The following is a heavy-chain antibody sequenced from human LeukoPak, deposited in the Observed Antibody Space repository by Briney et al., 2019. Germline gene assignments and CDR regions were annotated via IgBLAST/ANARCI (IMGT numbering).Heavy chain of an antibody. CDR3: ARLPNYYYYYMDV. Sequence: PSETLSLTCTVSNYSISTDYYWGWIRQPPGKGLEWIGTMYHSGSTYYNPSLKSRVTISVDTSKNQFSLKLSSVTAADTAVYYCARLPNYYYYYMDVWGKGTTVTISS. J-gene: IGHJ6*03. V-gene: IGHV4-38-2*02. CDR2: MYHSGST. CDR1: NYSISTDYY.